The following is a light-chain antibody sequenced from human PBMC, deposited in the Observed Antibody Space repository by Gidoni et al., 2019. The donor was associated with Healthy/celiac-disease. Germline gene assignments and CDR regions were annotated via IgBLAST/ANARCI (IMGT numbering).Light chain of an antibody. Sequence: QSALTQPASMSGSPGQSITISCTGTSSDVGGYNYVSWYQQHPGKAPKLMIYDVSNRPSGVSNRFSGSKSGNMASLTISGLQAEDEADYYCSSYTSSSTLVVFGGGTKLTVL. CDR3: SSYTSSSTLVV. CDR2: DVS. CDR1: SSDVGGYNY. J-gene: IGLJ2*01. V-gene: IGLV2-14*01.